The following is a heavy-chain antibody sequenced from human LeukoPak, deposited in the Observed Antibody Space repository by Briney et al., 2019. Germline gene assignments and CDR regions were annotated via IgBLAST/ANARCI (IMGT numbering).Heavy chain of an antibody. CDR2: FGTRSTSV. Sequence: PGGSLRLSCTASGFTFSGYSMNWIRQAPGKGLEWVSSFGTRSTSVYHAGSVKGRFAISRDNAKNSLYLQMNSLRAEDTALYYCAREVSEGFYFWGQGTLVTVSS. V-gene: IGHV3-21*01. CDR1: GFTFSGYS. D-gene: IGHD3-22*01. CDR3: AREVSEGFYF. J-gene: IGHJ4*02.